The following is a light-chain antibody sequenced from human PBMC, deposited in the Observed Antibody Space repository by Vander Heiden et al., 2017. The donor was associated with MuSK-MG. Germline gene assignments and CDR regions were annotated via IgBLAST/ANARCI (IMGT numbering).Light chain of an antibody. CDR1: SSDVGSYNR. Sequence: AVSHPPSVAWSPGQSVTISGTGTSSDVGSYNRVSWYQQPPGTAPKLMIYEVSNRPSGVPDRFSGSKSGNTASLTISGLQAEDDADYYCSSYTSSTPVVFGGGTKLTVL. V-gene: IGLV2-18*02. J-gene: IGLJ2*01. CDR2: EVS. CDR3: SSYTSSTPVV.